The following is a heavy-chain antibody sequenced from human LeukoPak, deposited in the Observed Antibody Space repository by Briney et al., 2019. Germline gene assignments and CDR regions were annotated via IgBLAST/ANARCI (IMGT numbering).Heavy chain of an antibody. Sequence: SETLSLTCTVSGGSISSGDYYWSWIRQPPGKGLEWIGYIYYSGSTYYNPSLKSRVTISVDTSKNQFSLKLSSVTAADTAVYYCARKIVVVPAALDAFDIWGQGTMVAVSS. D-gene: IGHD2-2*01. CDR3: ARKIVVVPAALDAFDI. J-gene: IGHJ3*02. V-gene: IGHV4-30-4*08. CDR1: GGSISSGDYY. CDR2: IYYSGST.